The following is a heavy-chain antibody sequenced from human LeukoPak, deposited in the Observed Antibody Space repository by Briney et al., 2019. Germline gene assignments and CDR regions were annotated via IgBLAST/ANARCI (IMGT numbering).Heavy chain of an antibody. CDR3: ARLPYYYGSGTFDS. D-gene: IGHD3-10*01. CDR2: VYDGGRT. Sequence: SDTLSLTCTVFGGSISSSSHYWGCIRQPPGKGLDWIGTVYDGGRTYYNPSLKGRVTLFVHTSQNQFSLKLTSVTAADTAVYYCARLPYYYGSGTFDSWGQGTLVTVSS. J-gene: IGHJ4*01. V-gene: IGHV4-39*01. CDR1: GGSISSSSHY.